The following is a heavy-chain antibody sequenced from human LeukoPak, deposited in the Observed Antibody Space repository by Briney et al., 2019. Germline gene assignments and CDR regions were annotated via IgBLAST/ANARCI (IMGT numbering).Heavy chain of an antibody. CDR3: ASSEYSSSWYSYYPLAGPIDY. V-gene: IGHV5-51*01. D-gene: IGHD6-13*01. CDR2: IYPGDSDT. J-gene: IGHJ4*02. Sequence: GESLKISCKGSGYSFTSYWIGWVRQMPGKGLEWMGIIYPGDSDTRYSPSFHGQATLSAAKSISTAYLQWSSLKAPDTAMYYCASSEYSSSWYSYYPLAGPIDYWGQGTLVTVSS. CDR1: GYSFTSYW.